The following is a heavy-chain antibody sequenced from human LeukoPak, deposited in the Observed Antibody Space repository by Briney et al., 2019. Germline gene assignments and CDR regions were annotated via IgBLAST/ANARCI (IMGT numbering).Heavy chain of an antibody. V-gene: IGHV3-30*12. Sequence: PAGGSLRLSCSASGFTFTSCGMHWGRQAPGKGLEWVAVISYDGSNKYYADSVKGRFTISRDNAKNSLYLQMNSLRAEDTAVYYCAKDREHYGGNSWDYFDYWGQGTLVTVSS. J-gene: IGHJ4*02. CDR2: ISYDGSNK. CDR3: AKDREHYGGNSWDYFDY. CDR1: GFTFTSCG. D-gene: IGHD4-23*01.